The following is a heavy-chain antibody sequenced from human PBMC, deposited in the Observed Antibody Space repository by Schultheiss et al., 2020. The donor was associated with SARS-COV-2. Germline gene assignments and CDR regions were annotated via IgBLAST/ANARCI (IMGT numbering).Heavy chain of an antibody. Sequence: ASVKVSCKASGSTFSSYAISWVRQAPGQGLEWMGRINPNSGGTNYAQKFQGRVTMTRDTSISTAYMELSRLRSDDTAVYYCARGSFDLTIPYGGNSVLDYYYYGMDVWGQGTTVTVSS. CDR1: GSTFSSYA. CDR2: INPNSGGT. CDR3: ARGSFDLTIPYGGNSVLDYYYYGMDV. D-gene: IGHD4-23*01. V-gene: IGHV1-2*06. J-gene: IGHJ6*02.